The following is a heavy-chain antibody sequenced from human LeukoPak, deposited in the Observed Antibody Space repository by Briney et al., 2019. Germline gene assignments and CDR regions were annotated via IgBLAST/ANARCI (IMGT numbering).Heavy chain of an antibody. CDR2: VYTSGST. CDR1: GGSISSGSYY. CDR3: ARAGFRTGVDP. J-gene: IGHJ5*02. D-gene: IGHD7-27*01. Sequence: PSETLSLTCTVSGGSISSGSYYWSWIRQPAGKGLEWIGRVYTSGSTNYNPSLKSRVTISVDTSKNQFSLKLSSVTAADTAVYYCARAGFRTGVDPWGQGTLVTVSS. V-gene: IGHV4-61*02.